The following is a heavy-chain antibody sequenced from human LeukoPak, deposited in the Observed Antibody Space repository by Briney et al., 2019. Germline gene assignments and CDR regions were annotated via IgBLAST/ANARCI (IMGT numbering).Heavy chain of an antibody. CDR2: IIPIFGTA. CDR1: GGTFSSYA. CDR3: ARDLDSGSYYLVAFDI. J-gene: IGHJ3*02. V-gene: IGHV1-69*13. Sequence: SVKVSCKASGGTFSSYAISWVRQAPGQGLEWMGGIIPIFGTANYAQKFQGRATITADESTSTAYMELSSLRSEDTAVYYCARDLDSGSYYLVAFDIWGQGTMVTVSS. D-gene: IGHD1-26*01.